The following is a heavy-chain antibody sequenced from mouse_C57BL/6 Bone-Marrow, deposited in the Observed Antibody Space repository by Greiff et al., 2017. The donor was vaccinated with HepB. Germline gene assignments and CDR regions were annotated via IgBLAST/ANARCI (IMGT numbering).Heavy chain of an antibody. D-gene: IGHD2-4*01. CDR2: IYPGDGDT. CDR1: GYAFSSYW. V-gene: IGHV1-80*01. CDR3: AKCYYDYDLFAY. J-gene: IGHJ3*01. Sequence: QVHVKQSGAELVKPGASVKISCKASGYAFSSYWMNWVKQRPGKGLEWIGQIYPGDGDTNYNGKFKGKATLTADKSSCTAYMQLSSLTSEDSAVYFCAKCYYDYDLFAYWGQGTLVTVSA.